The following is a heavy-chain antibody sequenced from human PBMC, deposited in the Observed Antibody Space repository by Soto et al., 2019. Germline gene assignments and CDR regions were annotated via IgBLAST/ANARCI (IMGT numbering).Heavy chain of an antibody. Sequence: QVQLQESGPGLVKASQTLSLICTVSGNSISGGGYYWTWIRQHPGKGLEWIGYISFRGRTFYNPSLKSRVTMSVATSSTLFSLRLSSVTAADTAVYYCARAPSAEDTYSCYDYWGQGSLVNVSS. CDR3: ARAPSAEDTYSCYDY. D-gene: IGHD2-15*01. CDR2: ISFRGRT. J-gene: IGHJ4*02. V-gene: IGHV4-31*03. CDR1: GNSISGGGYY.